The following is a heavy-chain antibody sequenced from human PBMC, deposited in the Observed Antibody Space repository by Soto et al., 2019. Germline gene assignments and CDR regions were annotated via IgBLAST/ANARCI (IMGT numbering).Heavy chain of an antibody. CDR1: GGSISSYY. Sequence: PSETLSLTCTVSGGSISSYYWSWIRQPPGKGLEWIGYIYYSGSTNYNPSLKSRVTISVDTSKNQFSLKLSSVTAADTAVYYCARFARGYSGYDYFDYWGQGTLVTVSS. V-gene: IGHV4-59*01. D-gene: IGHD5-12*01. CDR3: ARFARGYSGYDYFDY. J-gene: IGHJ4*02. CDR2: IYYSGST.